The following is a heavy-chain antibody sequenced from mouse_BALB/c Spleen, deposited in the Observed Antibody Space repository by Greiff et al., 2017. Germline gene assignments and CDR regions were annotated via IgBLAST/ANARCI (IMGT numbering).Heavy chain of an antibody. CDR3: ARGYDGYSPDY. D-gene: IGHD2-3*01. CDR1: GYAFSSSW. CDR2: IYPGDGDT. Sequence: QVQLQQSGPELVKPGASVKISCKASGYAFSSSWMNWVKQRPGQGLEWIGRIYPGDGDTNYNGKFKGKATLTADKSSSTAYMQLSSLTSVDSAVYFCARGYDGYSPDYWGQGTTLTVSS. V-gene: IGHV1-82*01. J-gene: IGHJ2*01.